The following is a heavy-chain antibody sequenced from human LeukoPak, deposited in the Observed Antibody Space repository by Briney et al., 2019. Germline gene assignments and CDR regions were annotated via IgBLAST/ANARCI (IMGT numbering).Heavy chain of an antibody. CDR2: INPNSGGT. CDR3: ARFTITMTVVVPNFEY. Sequence: ASVKVSCKTSGYTFTAYYVHWVRQAPGQGLEWMGWINPNSGGTNYGQNFQGRVTMTRDTAINTAYMELSRLRSDDTAVYYCARFTITMTVVVPNFEYWGQGTLVTVSS. J-gene: IGHJ4*02. CDR1: GYTFTAYY. V-gene: IGHV1-2*02. D-gene: IGHD3-22*01.